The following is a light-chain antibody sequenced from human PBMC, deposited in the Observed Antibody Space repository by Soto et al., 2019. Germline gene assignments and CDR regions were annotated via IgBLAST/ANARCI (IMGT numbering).Light chain of an antibody. Sequence: QSVLTQPASVSGSPGQSITLSCTGTSSDVGGYNYVSWYQHHPGKAPKLLIYDVSNRPSGVSNRFSGSKSGNTASLTISGLQAEDEADYFCNSYTSSSTPYVFATGTKVTV. J-gene: IGLJ1*01. CDR1: SSDVGGYNY. CDR3: NSYTSSSTPYV. V-gene: IGLV2-14*03. CDR2: DVS.